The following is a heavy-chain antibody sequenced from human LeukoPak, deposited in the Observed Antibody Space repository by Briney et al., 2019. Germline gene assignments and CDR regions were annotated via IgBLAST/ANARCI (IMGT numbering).Heavy chain of an antibody. Sequence: SETLSLTCTVSGGSISSYYWSWIRQPPGKGLEWIGYIYYSGSTNYNPSLKSRLTISVDTSKNQFSLKLSSVTAADTAVYYCARMDSSSWDDYYYYYGMDVWGQGTTVTVSS. CDR3: ARMDSSSWDDYYYYYGMDV. CDR2: IYYSGST. D-gene: IGHD6-13*01. J-gene: IGHJ6*02. CDR1: GGSISSYY. V-gene: IGHV4-59*01.